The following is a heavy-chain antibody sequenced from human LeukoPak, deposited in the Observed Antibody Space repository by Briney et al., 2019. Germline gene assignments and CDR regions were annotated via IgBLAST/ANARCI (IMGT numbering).Heavy chain of an antibody. Sequence: GSLRLSCAVSGFTFSNYWMHWVRQAPGKGLVWVSRINSDGSSTNYADSVKGRFTISRDNTKNTLYLQMNGLSAEDTAVYFCTRVGRPIYDYWGQGTLVTVSS. CDR1: GFTFSNYW. CDR2: INSDGSST. V-gene: IGHV3-74*01. J-gene: IGHJ4*02. CDR3: TRVGRPIYDY. D-gene: IGHD3-10*01.